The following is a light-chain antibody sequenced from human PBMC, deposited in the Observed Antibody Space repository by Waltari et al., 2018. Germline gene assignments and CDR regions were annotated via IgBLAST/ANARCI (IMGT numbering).Light chain of an antibody. CDR3: QQSYSTPIT. V-gene: IGKV1-39*01. J-gene: IGKJ5*01. CDR1: QSISSY. CDR2: AAS. Sequence: DIQMTQSPSSLSASVGDRVTITCRSSQSISSYLNWYQQKPGKAPKLLIYAASSSQSGVPSRFSGSGSVTDFTLTISSLQPEDFATYYCQQSYSTPITFGQGTRLEIK.